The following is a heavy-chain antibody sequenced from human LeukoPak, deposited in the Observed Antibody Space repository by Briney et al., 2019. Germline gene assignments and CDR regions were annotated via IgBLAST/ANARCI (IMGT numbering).Heavy chain of an antibody. D-gene: IGHD1-1*01. CDR2: ISYDGSNK. CDR3: ANPPQSNDEDYYYGMDV. J-gene: IGHJ6*02. CDR1: GFTFSSYG. Sequence: GGSLRLSCAASGFTFSSYGMHWVRQAPGKGLEWVAVISYDGSNKYYADSVKGRFTISRDNSKNTLYLQMYSLRAEDTAVYYCANPPQSNDEDYYYGMDVWGQGTTVTVSS. V-gene: IGHV3-30*18.